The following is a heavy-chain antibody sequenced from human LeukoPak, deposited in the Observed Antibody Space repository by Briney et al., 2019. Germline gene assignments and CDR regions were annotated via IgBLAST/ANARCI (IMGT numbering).Heavy chain of an antibody. CDR3: AKDGRSQLVGQIDY. CDR1: GFTFDDYA. Sequence: GGSLRLSCAASGFTFDDYAMHWVRQAPGKGLEWVSGISWNSGSIGYADSVKGRFTISRDNAKNSLYLQMNSLRAEDTALYYCAKDGRSQLVGQIDYWGQGTLVTVSS. D-gene: IGHD6-6*01. J-gene: IGHJ4*02. CDR2: ISWNSGSI. V-gene: IGHV3-9*01.